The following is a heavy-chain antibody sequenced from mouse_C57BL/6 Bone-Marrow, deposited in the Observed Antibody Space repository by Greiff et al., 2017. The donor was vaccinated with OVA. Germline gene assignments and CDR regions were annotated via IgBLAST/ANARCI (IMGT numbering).Heavy chain of an antibody. CDR3: TRAGYYYYYAMDY. J-gene: IGHJ4*01. CDR1: GYTFTDYE. Sequence: VQLKESGAELVRPGASVTLSCKASGYTFTDYEMHWVKQTPVHGLEWIGAIDPETGGTAYNQKFKGKAILTADKSSSTAYMELRSLTSEDSAVYYCTRAGYYYYYAMDYWGQGTSVTVSS. D-gene: IGHD2-3*01. CDR2: IDPETGGT. V-gene: IGHV1-15*01.